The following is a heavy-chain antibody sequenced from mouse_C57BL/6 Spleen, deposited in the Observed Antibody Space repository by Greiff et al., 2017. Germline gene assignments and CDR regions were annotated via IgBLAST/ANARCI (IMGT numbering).Heavy chain of an antibody. CDR3: AKGPYDDDVRYYAMDY. J-gene: IGHJ4*01. CDR1: GFNIKNTY. D-gene: IGHD2-4*01. Sequence: EVQLQQSVAELVRPGASVKLSCTASGFNIKNTYMHWVKQRPEQGLEWIGRIDPANGNTKYAPKFQGKATITADTSSNTAYLQLSSLTSEDTAIYYCAKGPYDDDVRYYAMDYWGQGTSVTVSS. CDR2: IDPANGNT. V-gene: IGHV14-3*01.